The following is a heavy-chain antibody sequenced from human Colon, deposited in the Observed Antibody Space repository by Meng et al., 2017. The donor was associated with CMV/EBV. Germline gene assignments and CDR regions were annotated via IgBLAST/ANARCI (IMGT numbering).Heavy chain of an antibody. D-gene: IGHD2-21*02. CDR1: GYTFTGYY. CDR3: ARDLNPLTVTAPHH. J-gene: IGHJ5*02. Sequence: ASVKVSCKASGYTFTGYYMHWVRQAPGQGLKWMGWSSPNSGDTKFPPKFQGRLTMTWDTSINTFYMELSSLTSADTAVYYCARDLNPLTVTAPHHWGQGTLVTVSS. CDR2: SSPNSGDT. V-gene: IGHV1-2*02.